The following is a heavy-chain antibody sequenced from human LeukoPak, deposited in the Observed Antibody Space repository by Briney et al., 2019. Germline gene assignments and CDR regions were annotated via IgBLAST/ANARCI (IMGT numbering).Heavy chain of an antibody. J-gene: IGHJ3*02. CDR2: ISYSGST. CDR1: GGSISSYY. D-gene: IGHD1-26*01. Sequence: MSSETLSLTCTVSGGSISSYYWSWIRQPPGKGLVWIGYISYSGSTNYNPSLKSRVTISVDTSKDQFSLKLSSVTAADTAVYYCARDGATWAFDIWGQGAMVTVSS. V-gene: IGHV4-59*01. CDR3: ARDGATWAFDI.